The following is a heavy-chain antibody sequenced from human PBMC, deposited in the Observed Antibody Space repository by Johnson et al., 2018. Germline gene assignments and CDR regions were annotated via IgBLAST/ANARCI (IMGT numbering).Heavy chain of an antibody. CDR1: GITFSNAW. CDR3: ATGAGIMDV. D-gene: IGHD6-13*01. CDR2: IESKTDGGTT. J-gene: IGHJ6*02. Sequence: VQLVQSGGGLVKPGGSLRLSCAASGITFSNAWMNWVRQAPGKGLEWVGRIESKTDGGTTDYAAPLKGRVTIQRDDSKHTLYLQMNSLKTEDTAVYYCATGAGIMDVWGQGTTVTVSS. V-gene: IGHV3-15*04.